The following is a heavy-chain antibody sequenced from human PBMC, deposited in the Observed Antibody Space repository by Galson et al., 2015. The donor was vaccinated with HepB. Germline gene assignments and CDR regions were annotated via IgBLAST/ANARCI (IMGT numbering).Heavy chain of an antibody. Sequence: SLRLSCAASGFAFSPDWMGWVRQAPGKGLEWVATIKQDGGEEYYVDSVRGRFAISRDNAKNSLYLQMNSLRAEDTAVYYCARGGAGHTLDYWGQGTLVTVSA. CDR3: ARGGAGHTLDY. D-gene: IGHD1-26*01. J-gene: IGHJ4*02. V-gene: IGHV3-7*01. CDR1: GFAFSPDW. CDR2: IKQDGGEE.